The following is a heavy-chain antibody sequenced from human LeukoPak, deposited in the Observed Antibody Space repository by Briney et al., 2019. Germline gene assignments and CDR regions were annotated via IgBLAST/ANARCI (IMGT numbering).Heavy chain of an antibody. CDR2: IYYSGST. CDR3: ARHGPSYYYYGMDV. Sequence: SETLSLTCTVSGGSISSYYWSWIRQPPGKGLEWIGYIYYSGSTNYNPSLKSRVTISVDTSKNQFSLKLSSETAADTAVYYCARHGPSYYYYGMDVWGQGTTVTVSS. V-gene: IGHV4-59*08. CDR1: GGSISSYY. J-gene: IGHJ6*02.